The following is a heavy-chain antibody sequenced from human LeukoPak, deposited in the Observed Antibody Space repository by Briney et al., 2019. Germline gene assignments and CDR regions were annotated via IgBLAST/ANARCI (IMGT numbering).Heavy chain of an antibody. Sequence: ASVKVSCKASGYTFTSYGISWVRQAPGQGLEWMGWINPNSGGTNYAQKFQGRVTMTRDTSISTAYMELSRLRSDDTAVYYCARVIAAAGRWFDPWGQGTLVTVSS. CDR1: GYTFTSYG. V-gene: IGHV1-2*02. D-gene: IGHD6-13*01. J-gene: IGHJ5*02. CDR3: ARVIAAAGRWFDP. CDR2: INPNSGGT.